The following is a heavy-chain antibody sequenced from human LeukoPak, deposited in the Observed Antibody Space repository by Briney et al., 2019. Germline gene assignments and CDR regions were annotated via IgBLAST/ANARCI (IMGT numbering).Heavy chain of an antibody. CDR2: MNPNSGNT. D-gene: IGHD2-2*01. CDR1: GYTFTSYD. CDR3: ARGRRRYCSSTSCYVY. V-gene: IGHV1-8*01. J-gene: IGHJ4*02. Sequence: ASVKVSCTASGYTFTSYDINWVRQATGQGLEWMGWMNPNSGNTGYAQKFQGRVTMTRNTSISTAYMELSSLRSEDTAVYYCARGRRRYCSSTSCYVYWGQGTLVTVSS.